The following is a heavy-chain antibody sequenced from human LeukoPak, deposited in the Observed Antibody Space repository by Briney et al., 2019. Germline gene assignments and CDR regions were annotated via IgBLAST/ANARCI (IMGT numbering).Heavy chain of an antibody. J-gene: IGHJ4*02. CDR1: GFTFSSYG. D-gene: IGHD1-26*01. Sequence: GGSLRLSCAASGFTFSSYGMHWVRQAPGKGLEWVAVISYDGSNKYYADSVKGRFTISRDNSKNTLYLQMNSLRAEDTAVYYCAKAPRPWVGGATGSRYYFDYWGQGTLVTVSS. V-gene: IGHV3-30*18. CDR2: ISYDGSNK. CDR3: AKAPRPWVGGATGSRYYFDY.